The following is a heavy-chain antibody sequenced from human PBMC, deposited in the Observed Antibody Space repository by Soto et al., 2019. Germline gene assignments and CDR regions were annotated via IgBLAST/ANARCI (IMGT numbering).Heavy chain of an antibody. V-gene: IGHV3-48*01. CDR3: ARAFHYGGDPSVFDY. CDR2: ISSSSSTI. Sequence: EVQLVESGGGLVQPGGSLRLSCAASGFTFSSYSMNWVRQAPGKGLEWVSYISSSSSTIYYADSVKGRFTISRDNAKNSLYLQMNSLRAEDTAVYYCARAFHYGGDPSVFDYWGQGTLVTVSS. D-gene: IGHD4-17*01. CDR1: GFTFSSYS. J-gene: IGHJ4*02.